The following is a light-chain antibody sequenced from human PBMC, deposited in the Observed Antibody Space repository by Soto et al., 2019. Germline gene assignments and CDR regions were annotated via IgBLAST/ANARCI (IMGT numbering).Light chain of an antibody. CDR2: GAS. Sequence: EVVLTQSPVTLSLSPGERATLSCRASQSFRGLLAWYQQKPGQAPRLLISGASKRATGIPDRFSGSGSGTDFTLTINRLEPEDFAVYYCQQYSFMWTFGQGTKVDIK. V-gene: IGKV3-11*01. CDR3: QQYSFMWT. J-gene: IGKJ1*01. CDR1: QSFRGL.